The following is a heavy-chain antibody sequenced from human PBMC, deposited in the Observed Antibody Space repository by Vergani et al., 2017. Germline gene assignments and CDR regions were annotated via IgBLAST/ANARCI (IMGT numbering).Heavy chain of an antibody. CDR2: INHSGST. CDR1: GGSFSGYY. V-gene: IGHV4-34*01. CDR3: AREVAARRYYYYYMDV. J-gene: IGHJ6*03. Sequence: QVQLQQWGAGLLKPSETLSLTCAVYGGSFSGYYWSWIRQPPGKGLEWIGEINHSGSTNYNPSLKSRVTISVDTSKNQFSLKLSSVTAADTAVYDCAREVAARRYYYYYMDVWGKGTTVTVSS. D-gene: IGHD6-6*01.